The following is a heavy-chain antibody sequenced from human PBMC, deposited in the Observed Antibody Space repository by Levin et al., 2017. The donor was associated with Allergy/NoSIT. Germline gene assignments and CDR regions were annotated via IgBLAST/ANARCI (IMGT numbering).Heavy chain of an antibody. CDR1: GYTFTSYG. Sequence: GESLKISCKASGYTFTSYGISWVRQAPGQGLEWMGWISAYNGNTNYAQKLQGRVTMTTDTSTSTAYMELRSLRSDDTAVYYCARDRGLVAVAGFADDYWGQGTLVTVSS. D-gene: IGHD6-19*01. CDR2: ISAYNGNT. J-gene: IGHJ4*02. CDR3: ARDRGLVAVAGFADDY. V-gene: IGHV1-18*01.